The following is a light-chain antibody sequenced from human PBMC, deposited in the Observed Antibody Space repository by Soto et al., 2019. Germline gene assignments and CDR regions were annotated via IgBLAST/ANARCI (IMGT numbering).Light chain of an antibody. CDR2: GAS. V-gene: IGKV3-15*01. CDR1: QSVSSN. Sequence: EIVMTQSPATLSVSPGERATLSCRASQSVSSNLAGYQQKPGQAPRLLIYGASTRAPGIPARFSGSGSGTEFTLTISSLQSEDCAVYYCQQYYNWLPLTFGGGTKVEIK. J-gene: IGKJ4*01. CDR3: QQYYNWLPLT.